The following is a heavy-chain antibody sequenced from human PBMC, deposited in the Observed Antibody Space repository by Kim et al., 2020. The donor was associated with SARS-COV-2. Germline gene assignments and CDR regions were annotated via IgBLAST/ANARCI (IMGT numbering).Heavy chain of an antibody. Sequence: GGSLRLSCAASGFTFDAYAMHWVRQAPGKGLEWVSGINWNSDNIGYADSVKGRFSISRDNAKNSLYLQMNSLRAEDTALYYCAKDMASQYSSSWPFDYWGQGTLVTVSS. J-gene: IGHJ4*02. CDR3: AKDMASQYSSSWPFDY. CDR1: GFTFDAYA. D-gene: IGHD6-13*01. V-gene: IGHV3-9*01. CDR2: INWNSDNI.